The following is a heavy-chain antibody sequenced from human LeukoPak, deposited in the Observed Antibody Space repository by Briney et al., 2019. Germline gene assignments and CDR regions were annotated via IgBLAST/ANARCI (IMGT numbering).Heavy chain of an antibody. CDR2: IIPILGIA. CDR1: GGTFSSYA. V-gene: IGHV1-69*04. J-gene: IGHJ5*02. D-gene: IGHD3-10*01. Sequence: SVKVSCKASGGTFSSYAISWVRQAPGQGLEWMGRIIPILGIADYAQKFQGRVTITADKTTSTAYMELSSLRSEDTAVYYCARGGSHVRNWFDPWGQGTLVTVSS. CDR3: ARGGSHVRNWFDP.